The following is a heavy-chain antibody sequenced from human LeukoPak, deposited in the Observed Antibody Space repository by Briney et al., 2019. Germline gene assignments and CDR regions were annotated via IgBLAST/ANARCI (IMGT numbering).Heavy chain of an antibody. J-gene: IGHJ4*02. CDR3: ARTPQGDNYFDY. D-gene: IGHD3-9*01. Sequence: PSETLSLTCTVSGGSINNYYWTWIRQPAGNGLEWIGRIYSSGKTNYNPSLKSRVTMSVDTSNNQLSLMMTSVTAADTAVFYCARTPQGDNYFDYWGQGHLVTVSS. V-gene: IGHV4-4*07. CDR2: IYSSGKT. CDR1: GGSINNYY.